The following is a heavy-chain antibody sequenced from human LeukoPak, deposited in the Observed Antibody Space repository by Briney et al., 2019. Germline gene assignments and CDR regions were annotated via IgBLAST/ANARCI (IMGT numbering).Heavy chain of an antibody. CDR2: IWYDGSNK. CDR1: GVTFSSYG. Sequence: GGSLRLSCAASGVTFSSYGMHWVRQAPGEGLEWVAVIWYDGSNKYYADSVKGRFTISRDNSKNTLYLQMNSLRAEDTAVYYRARENNWNGYFDYWGQGTLVTVSS. V-gene: IGHV3-33*01. J-gene: IGHJ4*02. CDR3: ARENNWNGYFDY. D-gene: IGHD1-20*01.